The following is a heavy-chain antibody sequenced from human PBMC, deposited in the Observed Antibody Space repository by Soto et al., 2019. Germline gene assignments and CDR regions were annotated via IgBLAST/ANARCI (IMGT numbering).Heavy chain of an antibody. D-gene: IGHD1-26*01. Sequence: GGALRLSCATSGFTFRDHAMRWVRQAPGEGLEWVSGVRGDFVTTPYADSVKGRFTISRDNSKNTLYLQMNSLRAEDTAIYYCVKEGKMGVEGFDFWGQGTLVPVSS. CDR1: GFTFRDHA. CDR2: VRGDFVTT. CDR3: VKEGKMGVEGFDF. V-gene: IGHV3-23*01. J-gene: IGHJ4*02.